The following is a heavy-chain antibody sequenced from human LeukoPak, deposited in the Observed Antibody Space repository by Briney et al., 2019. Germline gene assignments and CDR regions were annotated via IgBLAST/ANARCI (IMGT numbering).Heavy chain of an antibody. CDR1: GFTFSNYD. V-gene: IGHV3-21*01. J-gene: IGHJ4*02. Sequence: GGSLRLSCAASGFTFSNYDMHWVRQAPGKGLEWVSAISSSSSYIYYADSIKGRFTISRDNAENSPYLQMNSLRAVDTAVYFCARGEEKATITALDSWGQGTLVTVSS. CDR2: ISSSSSYI. CDR3: ARGEEKATITALDS. D-gene: IGHD5-24*01.